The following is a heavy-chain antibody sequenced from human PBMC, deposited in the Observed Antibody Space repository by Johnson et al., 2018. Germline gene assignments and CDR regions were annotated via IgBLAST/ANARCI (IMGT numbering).Heavy chain of an antibody. CDR2: INPSGGST. Sequence: QVQLVQSGAEVKKPGASVKVSCKASGYTFTSYYMHWVRQAPGQGLEWMGIINPSGGSTSYAQKFQGRLTMTRDTSTSTVYMELSSLRSEDTAVYYCARDPPVTYYYYYGMDVWGQGTTVTVSS. V-gene: IGHV1-46*01. CDR1: GYTFTSYY. J-gene: IGHJ6*02. CDR3: ARDPPVTYYYYYGMDV. D-gene: IGHD3-16*02.